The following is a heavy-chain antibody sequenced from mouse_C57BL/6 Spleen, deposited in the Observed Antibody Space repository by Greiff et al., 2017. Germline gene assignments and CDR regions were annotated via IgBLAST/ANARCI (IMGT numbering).Heavy chain of an antibody. Sequence: EVQLQQSGAELARPGASVKISCKASGYSFTDYNMNWVKQSNGKSLEWIGVINPNYGTTSYNQKFKGKATLTVDQSSSTAYMQLNSLTSEDSAVYYCARGDYGSWYYFDYWGQGTTLTVSS. CDR3: ARGDYGSWYYFDY. CDR2: INPNYGTT. D-gene: IGHD1-1*01. J-gene: IGHJ2*01. V-gene: IGHV1-39*01. CDR1: GYSFTDYN.